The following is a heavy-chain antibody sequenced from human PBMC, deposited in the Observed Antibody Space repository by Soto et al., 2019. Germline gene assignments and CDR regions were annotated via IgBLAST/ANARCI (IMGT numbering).Heavy chain of an antibody. CDR3: ARAGYSSSSQRGSFDY. CDR1: GYTFTSYY. J-gene: IGHJ4*02. V-gene: IGHV1-46*01. D-gene: IGHD6-6*01. Sequence: GASVTVSCKASGYTFTSYYMHWVRQAPGQGLEWVGIINPSGGSTSYAQKFQGRVTMTRDTSTSTVYMELSSLRSEDTAVYYCARAGYSSSSQRGSFDYWGQGTLVTVSS. CDR2: INPSGGST.